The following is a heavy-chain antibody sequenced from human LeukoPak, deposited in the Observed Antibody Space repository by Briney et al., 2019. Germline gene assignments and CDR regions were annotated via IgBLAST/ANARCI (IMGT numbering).Heavy chain of an antibody. V-gene: IGHV3-30-3*01. J-gene: IGHJ4*02. CDR1: GFTFSGYA. CDR2: ISYDGSNK. Sequence: GGSLRLSCAASGFTFSGYAMSWVRQAPGKGLEWVAVISYDGSNKYYADSVKGRFTISRDNSKNTLYLQMNSLRAEDTAVYYCARSGDYYDSSGYMDYWGQGTLVTVSS. D-gene: IGHD3-22*01. CDR3: ARSGDYYDSSGYMDY.